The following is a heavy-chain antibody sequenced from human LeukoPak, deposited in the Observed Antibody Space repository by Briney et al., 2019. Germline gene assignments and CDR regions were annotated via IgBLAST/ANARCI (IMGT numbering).Heavy chain of an antibody. J-gene: IGHJ4*02. CDR3: ARVSGDYYDSSGYRYYFDY. CDR2: INPSGGST. V-gene: IGHV1-46*01. D-gene: IGHD3-22*01. Sequence: AASVKVSCKASGYTFTSYYMHWVRQAPGQGLEWMGIINPSGGSTSYAQKLQGRVTMTTDTSTSTAYMELSSLRSEDTAVYYCARVSGDYYDSSGYRYYFDYWGQGTLVTVSS. CDR1: GYTFTSYY.